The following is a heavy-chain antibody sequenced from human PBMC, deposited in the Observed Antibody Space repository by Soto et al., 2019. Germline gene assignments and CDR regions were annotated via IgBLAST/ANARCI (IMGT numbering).Heavy chain of an antibody. Sequence: SETLSLTCIVSGDSVTSGSYYWTWLRQPPGKGLEWIGYISYTGRTKYNPSLQSRVTVSVDTSKNDFSLNLSSVTAADTAVYFCAREWGLLPYYVMNVWGHGTAVTVS. V-gene: IGHV4-61*03. CDR3: AREWGLLPYYVMNV. CDR2: ISYTGRT. CDR1: GDSVTSGSYY. D-gene: IGHD7-27*01. J-gene: IGHJ6*02.